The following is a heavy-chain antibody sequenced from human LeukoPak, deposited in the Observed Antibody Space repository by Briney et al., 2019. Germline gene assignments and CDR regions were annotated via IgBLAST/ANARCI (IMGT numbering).Heavy chain of an antibody. D-gene: IGHD2-21*01. CDR3: ARLAYCGGGCCSGFNPFDY. CDR2: VKQDGSEK. CDR1: GFTFSSYW. J-gene: IGHJ4*02. V-gene: IGHV3-7*01. Sequence: GGSLRLSCAASGFTFSSYWMSWVRQAPGRGLEWVANVKQDGSEKYYVDSVKGRFTISRDNAKNSLYLQMNSLRAEDTAVYYCARLAYCGGGCCSGFNPFDYWGQGALVTVSS.